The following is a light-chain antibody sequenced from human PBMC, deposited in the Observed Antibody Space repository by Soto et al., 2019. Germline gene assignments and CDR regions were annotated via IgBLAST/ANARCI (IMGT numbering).Light chain of an antibody. Sequence: QAVVTQPASVSGSPGQSITISCSGTSNDIGGYNYVAWYQQHPGKAPKLIISDVTNRPSGASSRFSGSKSGNTASLTISGLRAEDEADYFCCSYTSMGTGVFGGGTKLTVL. CDR1: SNDIGGYNY. J-gene: IGLJ2*01. CDR2: DVT. CDR3: CSYTSMGTGV. V-gene: IGLV2-14*01.